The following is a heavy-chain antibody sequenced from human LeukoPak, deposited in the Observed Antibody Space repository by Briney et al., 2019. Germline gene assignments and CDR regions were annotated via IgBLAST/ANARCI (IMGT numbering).Heavy chain of an antibody. V-gene: IGHV3-9*01. CDR3: AKLFFSASWYPSSFDL. J-gene: IGHJ2*01. CDR1: ASIFDDYA. D-gene: IGHD6-13*01. Sequence: PGGSLRLSCAASASIFDDYAMHWVRQPPGKGLEWVSSITWNSGTITYADSVKGRFTISRDNAKNSLYLQMNSLRIEDTALYYCAKLFFSASWYPSSFDLWGRGTLVTVSS. CDR2: ITWNSGTI.